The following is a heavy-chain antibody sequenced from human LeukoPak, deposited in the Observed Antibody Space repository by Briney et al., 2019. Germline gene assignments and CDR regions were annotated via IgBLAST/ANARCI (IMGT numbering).Heavy chain of an antibody. Sequence: GGSLRLSCAASGFTFSGYVIHWVRQAPGKGLEWVALISYEGSNNYYADSVKGRFTISRDNSKNTVYLQMNSLRGEDMAVYYCARGVLRYFDYWGQGTLVSVCS. CDR2: ISYEGSNN. CDR3: ARGVLRYFDY. V-gene: IGHV3-30-3*01. J-gene: IGHJ4*02. CDR1: GFTFSGYV. D-gene: IGHD3-9*01.